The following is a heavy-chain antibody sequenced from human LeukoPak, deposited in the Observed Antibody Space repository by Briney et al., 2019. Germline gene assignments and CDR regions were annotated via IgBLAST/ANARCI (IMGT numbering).Heavy chain of an antibody. CDR3: ARESGEYCSSTSCPQYYYYYMDV. CDR2: ISPGGGTT. V-gene: IGHV3-23*01. CDR1: GFAFGSEA. J-gene: IGHJ6*03. D-gene: IGHD2-2*01. Sequence: GGSLRLSCAVSGFAFGSEAMSWVRQSPARGLEWVASISPGGGTTYYADSVKGRFTISRDNAKNSLYLQMNSLRAEDTAVYYCARESGEYCSSTSCPQYYYYYMDVWGKGTTVTVSS.